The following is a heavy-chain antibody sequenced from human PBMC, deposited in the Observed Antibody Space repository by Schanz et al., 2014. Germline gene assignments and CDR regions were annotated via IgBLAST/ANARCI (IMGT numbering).Heavy chain of an antibody. Sequence: QVQLVQSGAEVKKPGSSVKVSCKASGGTFSSSTLTWLRQAPGQGLEWMGIINPSGGSTCYAQKFQGRVTMTRDTSTSTVNMELSSLRSEETAVYYCDRGGFFDSTSFDSWGQGTLVTVSS. J-gene: IGHJ4*02. V-gene: IGHV1-46*03. CDR2: INPSGGST. CDR3: DRGGFFDSTSFDS. D-gene: IGHD2-2*01. CDR1: GGTFSSST.